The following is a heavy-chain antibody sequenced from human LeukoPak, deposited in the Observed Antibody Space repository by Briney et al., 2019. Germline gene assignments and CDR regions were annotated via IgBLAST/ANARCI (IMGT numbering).Heavy chain of an antibody. CDR3: ARNYYGSGSYYLPLDY. CDR2: INWNGGST. J-gene: IGHJ4*02. CDR1: GFTFDDYG. D-gene: IGHD3-10*01. V-gene: IGHV3-20*01. Sequence: GGSLRLSCAASGFTFDDYGMSWVRQAPGKGLEWVSGINWNGGSTGYADSVKGRFTISRDNAKNSLYLQMNSLRAEDTALYRCARNYYGSGSYYLPLDYWGQGTLVTVSS.